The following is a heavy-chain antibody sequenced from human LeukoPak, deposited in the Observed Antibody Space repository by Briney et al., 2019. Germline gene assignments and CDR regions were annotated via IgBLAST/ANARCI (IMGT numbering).Heavy chain of an antibody. CDR1: GYSISSGYN. Sequence: SETLSLTCAVSGYSISSGYNWGWIRPPPGKGLEWIGRTYHSGSTYYNPSLKSRVTISVDTSKNQFSLKLSSVTAADTAVYYCARDGGYCSGGSCYQFDYWGQGTLVTVSS. CDR3: ARDGGYCSGGSCYQFDY. CDR2: TYHSGST. J-gene: IGHJ4*02. D-gene: IGHD2-15*01. V-gene: IGHV4-38-2*02.